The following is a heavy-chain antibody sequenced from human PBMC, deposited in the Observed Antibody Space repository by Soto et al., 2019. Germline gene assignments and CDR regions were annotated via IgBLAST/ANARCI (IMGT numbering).Heavy chain of an antibody. D-gene: IGHD1-26*01. CDR2: FDREDGET. CDR1: GYFLTALS. CDR3: AHGEGIVKSIVYFDS. V-gene: IGHV1-24*01. Sequence: ASVKVSCKVSGYFLTALSIHWVRQAPGKGLEWMGGFDREDGETIYAQKFQGRVTMTEDTSTDSAYMELSSLTSEDTAIYYCAHGEGIVKSIVYFDSWGQGTLSPSPQ. J-gene: IGHJ4*02.